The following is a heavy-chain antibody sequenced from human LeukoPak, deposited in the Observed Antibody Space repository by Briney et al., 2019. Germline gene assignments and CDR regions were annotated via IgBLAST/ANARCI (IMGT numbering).Heavy chain of an antibody. CDR1: GGSFSGYY. CDR3: ARQPETYYYDSSGYYYDY. D-gene: IGHD3-22*01. J-gene: IGHJ4*02. V-gene: IGHV4-34*01. Sequence: SETLSLTCAVYGGSFSGYYWSWIRQPPGKGLEWIGEINHSGSTNYNPSLKSRVTISVDTSKNQFSLKLSSVTAADTAVYYCARQPETYYYDSSGYYYDYWGQGTLVTVS. CDR2: INHSGST.